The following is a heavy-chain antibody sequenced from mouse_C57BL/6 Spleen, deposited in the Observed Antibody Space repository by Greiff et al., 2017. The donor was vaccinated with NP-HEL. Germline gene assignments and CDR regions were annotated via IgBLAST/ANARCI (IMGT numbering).Heavy chain of an antibody. CDR2: IYPGDGDT. CDR1: GYAFSSSW. Sequence: VQLQQSGPELVKPGASVKISCKASGYAFSSSWMNWVKQRPGKGLEWIGRIYPGDGDTNYNGTFKGKATLTADKSSSTAYMQLSSLTSEDSAVYFCARSESYYDYDGFAYWGQGTLVTVSA. D-gene: IGHD2-4*01. J-gene: IGHJ3*01. V-gene: IGHV1-82*01. CDR3: ARSESYYDYDGFAY.